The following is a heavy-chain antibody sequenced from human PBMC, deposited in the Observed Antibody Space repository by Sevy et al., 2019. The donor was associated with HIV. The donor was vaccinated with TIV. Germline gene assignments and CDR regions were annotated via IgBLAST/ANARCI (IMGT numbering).Heavy chain of an antibody. CDR1: GFTFDDHA. D-gene: IGHD2-21*01. Sequence: GGSLRLSCAASGFTFDDHAMHWVRQAPGKGLEWISLISWNGANIEYADSVKGRFTVSRDNSKNSLYLQMNSLRVEDTALYYCAKDYGAYYSMEVWGKGTTVTVSS. CDR2: ISWNGANI. CDR3: AKDYGAYYSMEV. J-gene: IGHJ6*03. V-gene: IGHV3-43D*04.